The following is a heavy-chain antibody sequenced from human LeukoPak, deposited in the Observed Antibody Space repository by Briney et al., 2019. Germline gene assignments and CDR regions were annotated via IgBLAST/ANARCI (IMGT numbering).Heavy chain of an antibody. J-gene: IGHJ4*02. Sequence: GGSLRLSCAASGFTFSSYSMNWVRQAPGKGREWVSSIRSSSSDIYYAGSVKGRFTISRDNAKNSLYLQMNSLRAEDTAVYYCARDGRIAARPFDYWGQGTLVTVSS. CDR3: ARDGRIAARPFDY. D-gene: IGHD6-6*01. V-gene: IGHV3-21*01. CDR2: IRSSSSDI. CDR1: GFTFSSYS.